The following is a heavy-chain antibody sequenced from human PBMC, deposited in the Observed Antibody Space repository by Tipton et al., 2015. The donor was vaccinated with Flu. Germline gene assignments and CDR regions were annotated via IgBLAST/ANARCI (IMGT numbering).Heavy chain of an antibody. CDR3: ARDRSSGWYWFDP. Sequence: LRLSCTVSGGSISSYYWSWIRQPPGKGLEWIGYIYYSGSTNYNPSLKSRVTISVDTSKNQFSLKLSSVTAADTAVYYCARDRSSGWYWFDPWGQGTLVTVSS. J-gene: IGHJ5*02. CDR2: IYYSGST. CDR1: GGSISSYY. D-gene: IGHD6-19*01. V-gene: IGHV4-59*01.